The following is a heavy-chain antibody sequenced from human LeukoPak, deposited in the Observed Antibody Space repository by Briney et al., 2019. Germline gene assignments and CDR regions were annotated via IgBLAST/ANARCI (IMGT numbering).Heavy chain of an antibody. CDR2: ISYDGSNK. Sequence: QPGRSLRLSCAASGFTFSSYAMHWVRQAPGKGLEWVAVISYDGSNKYYADSVKGRFTISRDNSKNTLYLQMNSLRAEDTAAYYCARDNSRYSRSYNWFDPWGQGTLVTVSS. V-gene: IGHV3-30-3*01. D-gene: IGHD6-6*01. J-gene: IGHJ5*02. CDR3: ARDNSRYSRSYNWFDP. CDR1: GFTFSSYA.